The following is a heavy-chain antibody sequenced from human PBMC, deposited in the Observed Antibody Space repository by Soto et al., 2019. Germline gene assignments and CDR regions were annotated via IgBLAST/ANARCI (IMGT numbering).Heavy chain of an antibody. CDR2: IYHSGDT. J-gene: IGHJ4*02. Sequence: SETLSLTCTVSGYSISSGYYCGWIRQPPGEGLEWIGSIYHSGDTYYNPSLKSRVTISVDTSKNHFSLKLSSVTAADTAVYYCARARIVVAGTIVDYWGQGTLVTVSS. CDR3: ARARIVVAGTIVDY. CDR1: GYSISSGYY. D-gene: IGHD6-19*01. V-gene: IGHV4-38-2*02.